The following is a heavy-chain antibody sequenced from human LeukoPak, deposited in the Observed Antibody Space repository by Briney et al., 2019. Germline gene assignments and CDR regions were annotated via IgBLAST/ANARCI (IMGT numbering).Heavy chain of an antibody. V-gene: IGHV4-39*01. CDR3: ARQGGSPDWLDP. CDR2: MYYSGST. Sequence: SETLSLTCTVAGGSIRSGSYYWVWIRQPPGKGLEWIGSMYYSGSTYYNLSLKSRVNISVDTSKNQFSLKLSSVTAADTAVYYCARQGGSPDWLDPWGQGTLVTVSS. D-gene: IGHD1-26*01. CDR1: GGSIRSGSYY. J-gene: IGHJ5*02.